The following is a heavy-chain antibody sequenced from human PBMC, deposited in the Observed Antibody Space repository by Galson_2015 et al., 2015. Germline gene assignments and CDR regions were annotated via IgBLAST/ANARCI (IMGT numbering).Heavy chain of an antibody. V-gene: IGHV3-33*01. Sequence: SLRLSCAASGFTFSSYGMHWVRQAPGKGLEWVAVLWYDGSNKYYADSMKGRFTISRDNSKNTLYLQMNSLRAEDTAVYYCARPQAYCGGDCYPAGDAFDIWGQGTMVTVSS. CDR2: LWYDGSNK. CDR1: GFTFSSYG. D-gene: IGHD2-21*02. CDR3: ARPQAYCGGDCYPAGDAFDI. J-gene: IGHJ3*02.